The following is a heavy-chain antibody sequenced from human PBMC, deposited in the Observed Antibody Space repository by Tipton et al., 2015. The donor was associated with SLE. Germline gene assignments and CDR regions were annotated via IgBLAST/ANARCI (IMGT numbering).Heavy chain of an antibody. D-gene: IGHD2-21*02. CDR3: ARGPVTGYFAS. J-gene: IGHJ4*02. CDR2: IHTSGRT. CDR1: AGSISGYY. V-gene: IGHV4-4*08. Sequence: TLSLTCTVSAGSISGYYWTWIRQPPGKGLEWIGYIHTSGRTNYNPSLKSRVSVSVDTSKNQFSLRLNSVTAADTAVYYCARGPVTGYFASWGPGTLVTVSS.